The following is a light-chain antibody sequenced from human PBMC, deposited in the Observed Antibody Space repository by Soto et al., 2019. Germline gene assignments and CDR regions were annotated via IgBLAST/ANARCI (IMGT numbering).Light chain of an antibody. V-gene: IGKV3-20*01. CDR2: GAT. CDR1: QSVSSSY. J-gene: IGKJ1*01. CDR3: QQYGSSLPWT. Sequence: EIVLTQSPGTLSLSXXXXXXLSCRASQSVSSSYLAWYQQKPGQAPRRLIYGATSRPTGIPDRFSGSGSGTDFTLTISRLEPEDFAVYYCQQYGSSLPWTFGQGTKVEIK.